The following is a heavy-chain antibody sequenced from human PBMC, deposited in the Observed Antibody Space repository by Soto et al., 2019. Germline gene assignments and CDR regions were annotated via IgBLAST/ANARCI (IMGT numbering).Heavy chain of an antibody. CDR2: ISDSGST. CDR1: GGSISNYY. CDR3: ARARLVGLTTWDYFDY. J-gene: IGHJ4*02. Sequence: TRCLTGNISGGSISNYYWRWIREPPAKRLEWIGYISDSGSTKYNPSLMSRVTISADMSKNQVSLKVQSVAAADTAISYCARARLVGLTTWDYFDYWGQGTLVTVSS. D-gene: IGHD3-16*01. V-gene: IGHV4-59*01.